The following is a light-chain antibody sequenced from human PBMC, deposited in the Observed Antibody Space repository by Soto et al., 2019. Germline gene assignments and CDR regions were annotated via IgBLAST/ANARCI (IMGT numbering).Light chain of an antibody. CDR2: WAS. V-gene: IGKV4-1*01. J-gene: IGKJ5*01. CDR3: MQALQAIT. Sequence: DIVMTQSPDSLAVSLGGRATINCKSSQSVLYSSNNNNYLAWYQQKPGQPPKLLFYWASTRESGVPDRFSGSGSGTDFTLKISRVEAEDVGVYYCMQALQAITFGQGTRLEIK. CDR1: QSVLYSSNNNNY.